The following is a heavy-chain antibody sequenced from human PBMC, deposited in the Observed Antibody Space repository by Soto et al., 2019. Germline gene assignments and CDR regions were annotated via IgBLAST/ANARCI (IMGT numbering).Heavy chain of an antibody. Sequence: VGSLRLSCAASGFTFTNAFINWVRQPPGKGLEWVGRIKSKPEGGTTDYAAPVKGGFTISRDDSENTVYLQMISLKTEDTAVYYCTTDHFDYWGQGTLVTVSS. CDR1: GFTFTNAF. CDR2: IKSKPEGGTT. J-gene: IGHJ4*02. V-gene: IGHV3-15*07. CDR3: TTDHFDY.